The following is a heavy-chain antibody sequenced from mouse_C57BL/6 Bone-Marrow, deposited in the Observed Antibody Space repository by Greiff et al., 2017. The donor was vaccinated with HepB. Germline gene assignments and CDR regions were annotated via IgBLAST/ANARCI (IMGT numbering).Heavy chain of an antibody. D-gene: IGHD2-5*01. CDR1: GFTFSSYG. CDR2: ISSGGSYT. J-gene: IGHJ4*01. V-gene: IGHV5-6*01. CDR3: ATYYSNSYAMDY. Sequence: VQLQQSGGDLVKPGGSLKLSCAASGFTFSSYGMSWVRQTPDKRLEWVATISSGGSYTYYPDSVKGRFTISRDNAKNTLYLQMSSLKSEDTAMYYCATYYSNSYAMDYWGQGTSVTVSS.